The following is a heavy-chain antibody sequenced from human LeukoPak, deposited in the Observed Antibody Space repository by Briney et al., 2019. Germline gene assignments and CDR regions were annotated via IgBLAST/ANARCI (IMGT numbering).Heavy chain of an antibody. CDR1: GYTFTSYG. J-gene: IGHJ3*02. V-gene: IGHV1-18*01. CDR3: ARDLHYYDSSGYYRRDAFDI. D-gene: IGHD3-22*01. CDR2: ISAYNGNT. Sequence: ASVKVSCKASGYTFTSYGISWVRQAPGQGLEGMGWISAYNGNTNYAQKLQGRVTMTTDTSTSTAYMELRSLRTDDTAVYYCARDLHYYDSSGYYRRDAFDIWGQGTMVTVSS.